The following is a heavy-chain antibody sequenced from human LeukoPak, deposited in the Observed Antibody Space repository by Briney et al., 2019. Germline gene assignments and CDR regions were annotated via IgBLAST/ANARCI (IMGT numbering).Heavy chain of an antibody. V-gene: IGHV3-21*01. CDR2: ISSTSTYI. D-gene: IGHD6-19*01. Sequence: GGSLRLSCAGSGFTFSSYSLNWVRQAPGKGLEWVSSISSTSTYIYYADSVKGRFIISRDNAKNSLYLQMNSLRAEDTAVYYCASIAVAGKRIYYFDYWGQGTLVTVSS. CDR3: ASIAVAGKRIYYFDY. CDR1: GFTFSSYS. J-gene: IGHJ4*02.